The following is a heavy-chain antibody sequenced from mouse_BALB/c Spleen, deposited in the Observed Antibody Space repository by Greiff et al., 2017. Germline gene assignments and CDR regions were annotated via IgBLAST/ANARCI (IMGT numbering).Heavy chain of an antibody. V-gene: IGHV5-12-1*01. CDR1: GFAFSSYD. Sequence: EVQLVESGGGLVKPGGSLKLSCAASGFAFSSYDMSWVRQTPEKRLEWVAYISSGGGSTYYPDTVKGRFTISRDNAKNTLYLQMSSLKSEDTAMYYCARLLYGNYVLDYWGQGTTLTVSS. CDR2: ISSGGGST. D-gene: IGHD2-10*02. CDR3: ARLLYGNYVLDY. J-gene: IGHJ2*01.